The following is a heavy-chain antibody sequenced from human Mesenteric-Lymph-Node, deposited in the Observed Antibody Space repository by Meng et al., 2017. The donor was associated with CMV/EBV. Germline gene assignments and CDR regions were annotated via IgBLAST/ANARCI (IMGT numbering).Heavy chain of an antibody. J-gene: IGHJ3*02. CDR2: ISSSSSYI. Sequence: GESLKISCAASGFTFSSYSMNWVRQAPGKGLEWVSSISSSSSYIYYADSVKGRFTISRDNAKNSLYLQMNSLRAEDTAVYYCARADSSGYFGNDAFDIWGQGTMVTVSS. V-gene: IGHV3-21*01. CDR3: ARADSSGYFGNDAFDI. CDR1: GFTFSSYS. D-gene: IGHD3-22*01.